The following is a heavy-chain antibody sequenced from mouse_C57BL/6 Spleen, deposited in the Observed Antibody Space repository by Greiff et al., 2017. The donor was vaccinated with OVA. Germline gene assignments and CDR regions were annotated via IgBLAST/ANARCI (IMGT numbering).Heavy chain of an antibody. V-gene: IGHV3-1*01. J-gene: IGHJ2*01. CDR3: AREANFYFDY. Sequence: EVQRVESGPGMVKPSQSLSLTCTVTGYSITSGYDWHWIRHFPGNKLEWMGYISYSGSTNYNPSLKSRISITHDTSKNHFFLKLNSVTTEVTATYYCAREANFYFDYWGQGTTLTVSS. CDR1: GYSITSGYD. D-gene: IGHD4-1*01. CDR2: ISYSGST.